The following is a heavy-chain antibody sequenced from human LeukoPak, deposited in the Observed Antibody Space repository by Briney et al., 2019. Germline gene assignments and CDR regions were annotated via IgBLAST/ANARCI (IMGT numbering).Heavy chain of an antibody. D-gene: IGHD3-10*01. CDR2: IYYGGST. V-gene: IGHV4-39*02. Sequence: SETLSLTCTVSGGSISSHLYFWAWIRQPPGKGLESIGRIYYGGSTYYNPSLKRRVTISVDTSKDDFSLKLASVTAADTAMYYCARMVRGVVLGPNYYPYHMDVWGTGTTVSVSS. CDR1: GGSISSHLYF. J-gene: IGHJ6*03. CDR3: ARMVRGVVLGPNYYPYHMDV.